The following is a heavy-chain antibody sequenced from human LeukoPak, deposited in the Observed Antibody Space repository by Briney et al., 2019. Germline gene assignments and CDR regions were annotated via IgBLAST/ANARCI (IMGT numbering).Heavy chain of an antibody. Sequence: PSETLSLTCTVSGGSVNNGIHYWTWIRQPPGKGLEWIGYIYYSGSTYYDPSLKSRLTISIDTSKNQFSLKLTSVTAADTAVYYCARAGYCSGSTCYSWFFDLWGRGTLVTVSS. CDR3: ARAGYCSGSTCYSWFFDL. J-gene: IGHJ2*01. CDR2: IYYSGST. V-gene: IGHV4-30-4*01. D-gene: IGHD2-15*01. CDR1: GGSVNNGIHY.